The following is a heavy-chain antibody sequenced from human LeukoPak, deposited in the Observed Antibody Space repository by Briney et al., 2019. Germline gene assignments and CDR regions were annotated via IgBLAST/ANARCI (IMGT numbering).Heavy chain of an antibody. CDR2: VSGSGSTT. D-gene: IGHD3-10*01. J-gene: IGHJ4*02. Sequence: PGGSLRLACAASGFTFRNYGMSWIRQAPGKGLEWVAGVSGSGSTTYYADSVTGRFVGSRDNSQNTLYLEMNSLRAEDTAIYYCGKMAQVTRIDYWGQGILVTVSS. CDR3: GKMAQVTRIDY. V-gene: IGHV3-23*01. CDR1: GFTFRNYG.